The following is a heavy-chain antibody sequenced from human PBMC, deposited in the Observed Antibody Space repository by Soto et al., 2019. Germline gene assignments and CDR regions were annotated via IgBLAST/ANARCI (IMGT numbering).Heavy chain of an antibody. Sequence: GGSLRLSCAASGFTFDDYAMHWVRQAPGKGLEWVSGISWNSGSIGYADSVKGRFTISRDNAKNSLYLQMNSLRAEDTALYYCAKGRQLVPFDYWGQGTLVTVSS. J-gene: IGHJ4*02. D-gene: IGHD6-13*01. V-gene: IGHV3-9*01. CDR2: ISWNSGSI. CDR3: AKGRQLVPFDY. CDR1: GFTFDDYA.